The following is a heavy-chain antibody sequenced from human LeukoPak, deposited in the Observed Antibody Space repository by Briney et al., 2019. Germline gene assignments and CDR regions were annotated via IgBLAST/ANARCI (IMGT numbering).Heavy chain of an antibody. J-gene: IGHJ4*02. V-gene: IGHV1-46*01. CDR1: EDSVIDFH. D-gene: IGHD3-16*01. CDR2: VDPKVDNT. Sequence: ASVKVSCKAFEDSVIDFHLHWGRQAPGQGLEWMGKVDPKVDNTNYAQKFQDRVIMTRDTSTNTVYLELTNLRSDDTAVYYCAGRGEKFFSDWGQGTLVTVSS. CDR3: AGRGEKFFSD.